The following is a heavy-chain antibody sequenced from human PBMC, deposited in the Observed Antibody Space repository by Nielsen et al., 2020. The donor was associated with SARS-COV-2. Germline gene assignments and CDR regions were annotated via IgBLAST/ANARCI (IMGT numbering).Heavy chain of an antibody. J-gene: IGHJ4*02. CDR1: GFTFRSYE. V-gene: IGHV3-48*03. Sequence: GGSLRLSCAASGFTFRSYEMNWVRQAPGKGLEWLSYISGSGTTKYYADSVKGRFTISRDNSKNTLYLQMNSLRAEDTAVYYCAKDYGDYGGLDYWGQGTLVTVSS. D-gene: IGHD4-17*01. CDR2: ISGSGTTK. CDR3: AKDYGDYGGLDY.